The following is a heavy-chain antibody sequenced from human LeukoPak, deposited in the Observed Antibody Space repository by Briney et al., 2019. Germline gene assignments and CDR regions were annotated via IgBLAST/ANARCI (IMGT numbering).Heavy chain of an antibody. Sequence: NTSETLSLTCAVYGGSFSGYDWSWIRQSPVKGLEWIGEINHSGSTNYNPSLKSRVTISVDTSKNQFSLKLSSVTAADTAVYYCARVLSSSRPDAFDIWGQGTMVTVSS. V-gene: IGHV4-34*01. D-gene: IGHD6-13*01. J-gene: IGHJ3*02. CDR2: INHSGST. CDR3: ARVLSSSRPDAFDI. CDR1: GGSFSGYD.